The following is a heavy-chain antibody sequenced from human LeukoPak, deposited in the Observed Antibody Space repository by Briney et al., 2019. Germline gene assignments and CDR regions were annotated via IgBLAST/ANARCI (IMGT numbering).Heavy chain of an antibody. CDR2: INHSGST. CDR1: GGSFSGNY. J-gene: IGHJ2*01. D-gene: IGHD2-2*02. CDR3: ARGLSVVPAAIWGYFDL. Sequence: SETLSLTCAVYGGSFSGNYWSWIRQPPGKGLEWIGEINHSGSTNYNPSLKSRVTISVDTSKNQFSLKLSSVTAADTAVYYCARGLSVVPAAIWGYFDLWGRGTLVTVSS. V-gene: IGHV4-34*01.